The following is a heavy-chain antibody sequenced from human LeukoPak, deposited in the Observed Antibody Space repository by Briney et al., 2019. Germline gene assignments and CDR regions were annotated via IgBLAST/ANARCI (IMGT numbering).Heavy chain of an antibody. CDR2: IWYDGSNK. Sequence: GGSLRLSCAASEFTFSSYGMHWVRQAPGKGLEWVAVIWYDGSNKYYADSVKGRFTISRDNSKNTLYLQMNSLRAEDTAVYYCARGPGQLGGFDYWGQGTLVTVSS. J-gene: IGHJ4*02. V-gene: IGHV3-33*01. D-gene: IGHD6-6*01. CDR3: ARGPGQLGGFDY. CDR1: EFTFSSYG.